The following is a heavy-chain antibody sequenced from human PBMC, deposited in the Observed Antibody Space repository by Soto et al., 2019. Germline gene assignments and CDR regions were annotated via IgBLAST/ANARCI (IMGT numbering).Heavy chain of an antibody. Sequence: QVQLVESGGGVVQPGRSLRLSCAASGFTFSSYALHWVRQAPGKGLEWVAFISYDGSNKFYADSLKGRFTISRDTSKNTLYLQMSSLIAEDPAVYYCARVLGGYPNFDYWGQGTLVTVSS. V-gene: IGHV3-30-3*01. CDR1: GFTFSSYA. CDR2: ISYDGSNK. D-gene: IGHD3-22*01. J-gene: IGHJ4*02. CDR3: ARVLGGYPNFDY.